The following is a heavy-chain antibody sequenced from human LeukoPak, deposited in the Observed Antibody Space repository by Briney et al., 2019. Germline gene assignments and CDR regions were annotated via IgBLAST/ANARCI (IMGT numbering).Heavy chain of an antibody. CDR3: ARVLSGAKRVYYFDY. D-gene: IGHD6-25*01. CDR1: TFTLSRYS. J-gene: IGHJ4*02. Sequence: GGSLRLSCAASTFTLSRYSIEWVRQAPGKGLEWVSSISSSSSYIYYADSVKGRFTISRDNAKNSLYLQMNSSKTDDTAVYYCARVLSGAKRVYYFDYWGQGTLVTVSS. CDR2: ISSSSSYI. V-gene: IGHV3-21*01.